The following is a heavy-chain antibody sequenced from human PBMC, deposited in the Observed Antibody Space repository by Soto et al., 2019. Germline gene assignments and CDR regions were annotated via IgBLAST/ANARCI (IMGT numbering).Heavy chain of an antibody. D-gene: IGHD1-26*01. J-gene: IGHJ3*02. CDR3: ANTRPDDAFDI. CDR1: GFIFADYT. V-gene: IGHV3-43*01. Sequence: GGSLRLSCAASGFIFADYTMHWVRQPPKKGLEWVSLVSWDGATSYYADSVRGRFAISRDNSKNSLYLQMNSLTTEDTDLYYCANTRPDDAFDIWGQGTMVTVSS. CDR2: VSWDGATS.